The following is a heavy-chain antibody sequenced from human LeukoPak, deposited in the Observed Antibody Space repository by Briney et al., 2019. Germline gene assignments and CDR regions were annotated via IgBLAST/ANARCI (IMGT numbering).Heavy chain of an antibody. D-gene: IGHD3-22*01. Sequence: GGSLRLSCAASRFSFSDYTMSWVRQLPGKGLEWVSGIRHSGVDSSYADSVKGRFTISRDNSKNMLYLQMNSLRDDDTGVYYCAKERFTYYGSFEHWGQGTLVTVSS. CDR2: IRHSGVDS. J-gene: IGHJ5*02. CDR3: AKERFTYYGSFEH. CDR1: RFSFSDYT. V-gene: IGHV3-23*01.